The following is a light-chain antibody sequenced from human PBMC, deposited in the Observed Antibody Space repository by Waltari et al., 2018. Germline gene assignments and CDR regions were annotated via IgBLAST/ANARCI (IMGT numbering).Light chain of an antibody. CDR2: AVS. CDR3: SSYISSDTLEL. J-gene: IGLJ2*01. Sequence: HSALTQPASVSGSPGQSITLSCTGTSSDVGGYNYVSWYQQHPGKAPKLMIFAVSYRPSGISNRFSGSKSGNTASLTISGLQAEDEADYYCSSYISSDTLELFGGGTSLTVL. V-gene: IGLV2-14*03. CDR1: SSDVGGYNY.